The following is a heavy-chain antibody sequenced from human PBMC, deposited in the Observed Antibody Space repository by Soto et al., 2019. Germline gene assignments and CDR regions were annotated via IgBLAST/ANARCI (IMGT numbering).Heavy chain of an antibody. J-gene: IGHJ4*02. CDR1: GYTFTSHD. CDR2: MNPNSGNT. CDR3: ARWDYGVYARFDY. V-gene: IGHV1-8*01. Sequence: QVQLVQSGTEVKKPGASVKVSCKASGYTFTSHDINWVRQTTGQGLEWMGWMNPNSGNTGYAQKFQGRVTMTRNTSISTAYMELSSLRSEDTAVYYCARWDYGVYARFDYWGQGTLVTVSS. D-gene: IGHD4-17*01.